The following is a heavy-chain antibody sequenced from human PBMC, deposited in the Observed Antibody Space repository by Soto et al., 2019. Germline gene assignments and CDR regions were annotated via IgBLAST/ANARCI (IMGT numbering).Heavy chain of an antibody. D-gene: IGHD1-7*01. CDR2: ISDNGGGT. V-gene: IGHV3-23*01. CDR1: GFSFGSYD. Sequence: EVQLLQSGGGLVQPGGSLRLSCAASGFSFGSYDMSWVRQTPGKGLEWVSVISDNGGGTYHAESVQGRFTISRDNSKNTLTLQMDSLRAEDTAIYYCVRGGTKFSDWGQGTLVTVSS. J-gene: IGHJ4*02. CDR3: VRGGTKFSD.